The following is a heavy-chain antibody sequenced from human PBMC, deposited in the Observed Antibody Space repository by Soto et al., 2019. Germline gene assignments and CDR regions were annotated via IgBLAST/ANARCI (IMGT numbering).Heavy chain of an antibody. Sequence: QLQLQESGSGLVKPSQTLSLTCAVSGGSISSGGYSWSWIRQPPGKGLEWIRYIYHSGSTYYNPSFKSRVTISVDRSKNQFSLKLSSVTAADTAVYYCARVVLDGGSFDYWGQGTLVTVSS. CDR1: GGSISSGGYS. D-gene: IGHD2-15*01. V-gene: IGHV4-30-2*01. CDR3: ARVVLDGGSFDY. CDR2: IYHSGST. J-gene: IGHJ4*02.